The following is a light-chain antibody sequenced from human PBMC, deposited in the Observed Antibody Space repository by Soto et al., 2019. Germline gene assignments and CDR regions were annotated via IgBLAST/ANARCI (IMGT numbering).Light chain of an antibody. V-gene: IGKV3-20*01. CDR2: AAS. CDR1: QSVSSSY. CDR3: QQYGTSPFT. Sequence: EIVLTQSPGTLSLSPGERATLSCRASQSVSSSYLAWHQQKPGQAPRLLISAASNRATGIPDRFSGSWSGTDFTLTISRLEPEDFAVYYCQQYGTSPFTFGPGTKVDI. J-gene: IGKJ3*01.